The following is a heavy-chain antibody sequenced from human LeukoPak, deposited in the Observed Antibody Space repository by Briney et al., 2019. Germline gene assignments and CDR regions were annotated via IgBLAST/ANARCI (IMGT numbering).Heavy chain of an antibody. D-gene: IGHD2-2*01. CDR2: IYHSGST. J-gene: IGHJ4*02. Sequence: PSETLSLTCTVSGGSISSGGYYWSWIRQPPGKGLEWIGYIYHSGSTYYNPSLKSRVTISVDRSKNQFSLKLSSVTAADTAVYYCARDVTPARGWVDYWGQGTLVTVSS. CDR1: GGSISSGGYY. CDR3: ARDVTPARGWVDY. V-gene: IGHV4-30-2*01.